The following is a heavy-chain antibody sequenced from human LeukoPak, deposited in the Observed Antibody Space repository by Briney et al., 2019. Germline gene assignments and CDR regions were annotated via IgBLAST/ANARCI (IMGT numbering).Heavy chain of an antibody. CDR3: ARAGGDYVSVYYYYYMDV. CDR1: GYTFTSYG. D-gene: IGHD4-17*01. CDR2: ISAYNGNT. V-gene: IGHV1-18*01. Sequence: GASVKVSCKASGYTFTSYGISWVRQAPGQGLEWMGWISAYNGNTNYAQKLQGRVTMTTDTSTSTAYMELRSLRSDDTAVYYCARAGGDYVSVYYYYYMDVWGKGTTVTISS. J-gene: IGHJ6*03.